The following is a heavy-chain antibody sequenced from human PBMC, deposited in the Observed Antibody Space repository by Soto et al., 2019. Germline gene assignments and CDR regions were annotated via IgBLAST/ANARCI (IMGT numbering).Heavy chain of an antibody. Sequence: EVQLLESGGGLVQPGGSLRLSCAASGFTFSIIAMSWVRQAPGKGLEWVSTISGRGGNTYYADSVKGRFTISRDNSKNTLNLQMNGLRGEDTAVYYCAKDRGTGDYGVNAVDIWGQGTMVTVSS. CDR2: ISGRGGNT. J-gene: IGHJ3*02. V-gene: IGHV3-23*01. D-gene: IGHD7-27*01. CDR1: GFTFSIIA. CDR3: AKDRGTGDYGVNAVDI.